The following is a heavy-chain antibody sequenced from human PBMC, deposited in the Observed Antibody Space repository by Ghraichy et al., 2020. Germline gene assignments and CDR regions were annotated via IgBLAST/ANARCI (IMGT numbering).Heavy chain of an antibody. V-gene: IGHV3-7*01. J-gene: IGHJ4*02. CDR2: IKSDGSDV. CDR1: GLTFSRHW. Sequence: GGSLRLSCAASGLTFSRHWMSWVRQAPGKGLEWVASIKSDGSDVFYVDSVRGRFTITRDNAKNSVSLEMNSLRVEDTAIYYCARDPYGDYKYGGTDYWGQGTLVSVSS. D-gene: IGHD4-17*01. CDR3: ARDPYGDYKYGGTDY.